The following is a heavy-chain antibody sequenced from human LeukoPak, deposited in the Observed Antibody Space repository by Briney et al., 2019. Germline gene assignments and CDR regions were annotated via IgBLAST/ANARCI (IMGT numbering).Heavy chain of an antibody. J-gene: IGHJ5*02. CDR2: IWYDGAEK. CDR3: ARVNGPISGYYDTLDL. D-gene: IGHD3-22*01. CDR1: GLTFRNYA. V-gene: IGHV3-33*01. Sequence: GRSLRLSCAASGLTFRNYAMHWVRQAPGGGLEWVAGIWYDGAEKLYAASVMGRFTISRDTSENSLYLQINGLRTEDTGVYYCARVNGPISGYYDTLDLWGQGTPVAVPS.